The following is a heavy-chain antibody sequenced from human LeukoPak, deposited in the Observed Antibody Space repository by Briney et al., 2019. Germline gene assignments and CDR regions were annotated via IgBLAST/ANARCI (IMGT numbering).Heavy chain of an antibody. V-gene: IGHV3-23*01. CDR2: IRGSGGGT. Sequence: GGSLRLSCAASGFTFNSYAMSWVRQTPGKGLEWVSAIRGSGGGTYYADSVKGRFTISRDNSKNTLYLQMNSLRDEDTALYYCAKAGIGVVGYFDYWGQGTLVTVSS. CDR3: AKAGIGVVGYFDY. J-gene: IGHJ4*02. D-gene: IGHD6-19*01. CDR1: GFTFNSYA.